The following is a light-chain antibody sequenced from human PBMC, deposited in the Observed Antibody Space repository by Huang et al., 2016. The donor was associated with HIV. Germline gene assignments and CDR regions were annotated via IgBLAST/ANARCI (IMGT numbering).Light chain of an antibody. Sequence: DVMMTQSPLSLPGTLGQPASISCRSNQSLVYSDGHTYLNWFQQKTGQSPRRLIYKVSSRDSGVPDRFSGSGSGTDFTLTISRMEAEDVGIYYCMQGTHWPPSSGQGTKLEIK. V-gene: IGKV2-30*01. CDR1: QSLVYSDGHTY. CDR3: MQGTHWPPS. J-gene: IGKJ2*03. CDR2: KVS.